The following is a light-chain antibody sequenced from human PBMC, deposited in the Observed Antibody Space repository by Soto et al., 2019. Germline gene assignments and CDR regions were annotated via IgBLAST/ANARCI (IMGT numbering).Light chain of an antibody. J-gene: IGKJ1*01. CDR3: QQYSDWPRT. V-gene: IGKV3-15*01. CDR2: GAS. CDR1: QSVSSN. Sequence: EIVMTQSPTPLSVSPRGRAPLSCRASQSVSSNLAWYQQKPGQAPRLLIYGASTRATGVPARFSGGGSGTDFTLTISSLQSEDFAVYYCQQYSDWPRTFGQGTKVDIK.